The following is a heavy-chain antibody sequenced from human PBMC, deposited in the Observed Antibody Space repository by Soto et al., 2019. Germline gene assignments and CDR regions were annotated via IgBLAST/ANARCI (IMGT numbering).Heavy chain of an antibody. J-gene: IGHJ3*02. CDR1: GGTFSSYT. CDR3: ASPRGYCSGGSCYDAFDI. V-gene: IGHV1-69*02. CDR2: IIPILGIA. Sequence: SVKVSCKASGGTFSSYTISWVRQAPGQGLEWMGRIIPILGIANYAQKFQGRVTITADKSTSTAYMELSSLRSEDTAVYYCASPRGYCSGGSCYDAFDIWGQGTMVTVSS. D-gene: IGHD2-15*01.